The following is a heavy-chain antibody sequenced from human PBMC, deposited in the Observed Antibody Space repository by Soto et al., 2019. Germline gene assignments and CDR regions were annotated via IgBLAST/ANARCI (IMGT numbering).Heavy chain of an antibody. V-gene: IGHV2-5*02. CDR3: AHRLTTVTTRGGFDY. CDR1: GFSLSSTGMG. Sequence: QITLKESGPTLVKPTQTLTLTCTFSGFSLSSTGMGVGWIRQPPGKALEWLALIYWDDDKRYSPSLKSRLTITKDTSKNQVTLTLTNVDPVDSATYYCAHRLTTVTTRGGFDYWGQGTLVTVSS. CDR2: IYWDDDK. D-gene: IGHD4-17*01. J-gene: IGHJ4*02.